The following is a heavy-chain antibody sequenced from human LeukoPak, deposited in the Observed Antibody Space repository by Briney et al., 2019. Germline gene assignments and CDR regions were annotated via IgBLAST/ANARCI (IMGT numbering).Heavy chain of an antibody. J-gene: IGHJ3*02. CDR3: AKDPTYYYDSSGYYPNAFDI. Sequence: PGGSLRLSCAVSGFTFSNEAMGWVRQLRGGGLEWVSTISPGGGTTYYAESMKGRFTISRDNSKNTLYLQMNSLRAEDTAVYYCAKDPTYYYDSSGYYPNAFDIWGQGTMVTVSS. V-gene: IGHV3-23*01. CDR1: GFTFSNEA. D-gene: IGHD3-22*01. CDR2: ISPGGGTT.